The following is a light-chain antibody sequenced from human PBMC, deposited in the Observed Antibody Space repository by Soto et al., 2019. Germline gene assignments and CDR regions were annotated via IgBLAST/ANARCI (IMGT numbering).Light chain of an antibody. Sequence: SYELTQPPSVSVAPGKTARITCGGNNIGSKSVHGYQQKPGQAPVLVIYYDSDRPSGIPERFSGSNSGNTDTLTISRVEAGDEADYYCQVWDSSSDHWVFGGGTKLTVL. CDR3: QVWDSSSDHWV. J-gene: IGLJ3*02. CDR2: YDS. CDR1: NIGSKS. V-gene: IGLV3-21*04.